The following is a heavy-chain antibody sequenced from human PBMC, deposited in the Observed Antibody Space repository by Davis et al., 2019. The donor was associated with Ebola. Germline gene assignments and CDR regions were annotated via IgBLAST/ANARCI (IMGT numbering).Heavy chain of an antibody. D-gene: IGHD5-12*01. CDR2: INHSGST. J-gene: IGHJ4*02. CDR1: GGSFSGYH. Sequence: SETLSLTCAVYGGSFSGYHWSWIRQPPGKGLEWIGEINHSGSTNYNPSLKSRVTISVDTSKNQFSLKLSSVTAADTAVYYCARVRGYSGYGRFDYWGQGTLVTVSS. V-gene: IGHV4-34*01. CDR3: ARVRGYSGYGRFDY.